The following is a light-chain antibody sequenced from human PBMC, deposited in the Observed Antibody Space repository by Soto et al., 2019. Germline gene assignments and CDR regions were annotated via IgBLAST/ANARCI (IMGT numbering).Light chain of an antibody. Sequence: IQMTQSPSSLSASVGDRVTITCRASQDIGIYLAWYQQRPGTVPKLLIYSASTLQSVFPSRFSGSGSGTDFTLTIRSLQPEDVATYYCQKYNSVPVTFGQGTRLEIK. V-gene: IGKV1-27*01. CDR1: QDIGIY. J-gene: IGKJ5*01. CDR2: SAS. CDR3: QKYNSVPVT.